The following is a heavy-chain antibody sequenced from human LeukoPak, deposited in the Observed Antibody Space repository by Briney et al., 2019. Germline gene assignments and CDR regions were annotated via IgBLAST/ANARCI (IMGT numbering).Heavy chain of an antibody. CDR2: IYPGDSDT. J-gene: IGHJ4*02. CDR1: GYSFTSYW. V-gene: IGHV5-51*01. CDR3: ARVLSMGTYRYFGS. D-gene: IGHD3-10*01. Sequence: GESLNISCKGSGYSFTSYWIGWVRQMPGKGLEWMGIIYPGDSDTRYSPPFQGQVTISADKSIYTTYLQWGSLKASDTAMYYCARVLSMGTYRYFGSWGQGTLVTVSS.